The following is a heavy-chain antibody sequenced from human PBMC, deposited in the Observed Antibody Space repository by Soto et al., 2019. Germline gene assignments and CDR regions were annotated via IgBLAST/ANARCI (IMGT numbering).Heavy chain of an antibody. CDR3: ETSYGSGYRAFDY. J-gene: IGHJ4*02. CDR1: GDTFNFYT. V-gene: IGHV1-69*02. Sequence: QVQLVQSGAEVRKPGSAVRVSCKASGDTFNFYTINWVRQAPGLGLEWMGRVNPILTMSNYARKFEGRVTITADKSTTKAYMELRSLRSDDTAIYYGETSYGSGYRAFDYWGQGALVTVSA. CDR2: VNPILTMS. D-gene: IGHD3-10*01.